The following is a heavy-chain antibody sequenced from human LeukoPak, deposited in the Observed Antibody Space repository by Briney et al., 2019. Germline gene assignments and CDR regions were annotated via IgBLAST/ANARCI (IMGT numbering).Heavy chain of an antibody. V-gene: IGHV3-64D*09. J-gene: IGHJ3*02. CDR2: ISSNGGST. CDR3: ARGIAAAGYHAFDI. CDR1: GFTFSSYA. Sequence: GGSLRLSCSASGFTFSSYAMHWVRQAPGKGLEYVSAISSNGGSTYYADSVKGRFTISRDNSKNTLYLQMSSLRAEDTAVYYCARGIAAAGYHAFDIWGQGTMVTVSS. D-gene: IGHD6-13*01.